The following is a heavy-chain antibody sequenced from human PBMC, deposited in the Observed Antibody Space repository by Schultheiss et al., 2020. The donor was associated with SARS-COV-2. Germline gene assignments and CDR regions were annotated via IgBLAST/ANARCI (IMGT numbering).Heavy chain of an antibody. V-gene: IGHV1-18*01. D-gene: IGHD1-26*01. J-gene: IGHJ4*02. CDR3: ARDLRGSQGY. CDR1: GYTFTSYA. CDR2: INPNSGGT. Sequence: ASVKVSCKAFGYTFTSYAMHWVRQAPGQGLEWMGWINPNSGGTNYAQKLQGRVTMTTDTSTSTAYMELRSLRSDDTAVYYCARDLRGSQGYWGQGTLVTVSS.